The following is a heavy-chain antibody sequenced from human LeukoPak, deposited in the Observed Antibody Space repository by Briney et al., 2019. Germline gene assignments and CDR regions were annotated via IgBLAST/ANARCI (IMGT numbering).Heavy chain of an antibody. CDR2: INPNSGGT. J-gene: IGHJ4*02. CDR3: ASRYDSSGYYYVDY. Sequence: ASVKVSCKASGYTFTGYYMPWVRQAPGQGLEWMGWINPNSGGTNYAQKFQGRVTMTRDTSISTAYMELSRLRSDDTAVYYCASRYDSSGYYYVDYWGQGTLVTVSS. V-gene: IGHV1-2*02. D-gene: IGHD3-22*01. CDR1: GYTFTGYY.